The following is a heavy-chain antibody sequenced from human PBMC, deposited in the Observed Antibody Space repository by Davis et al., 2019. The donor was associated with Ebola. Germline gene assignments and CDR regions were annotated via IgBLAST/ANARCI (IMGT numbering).Heavy chain of an antibody. V-gene: IGHV4-34*01. Sequence: SETLSLTCAVYGGSFSGYYWLWFRQTPGKGLEWIGRTTITGGTDYNPSLESRVIISVDTSKNQFSLKLKSVTAADTALYFCARGVAARSVIRYSYNGVDVWGKGTTVTVSS. CDR2: TTITGGT. CDR1: GGSFSGYY. D-gene: IGHD6-6*01. J-gene: IGHJ6*04. CDR3: ARGVAARSVIRYSYNGVDV.